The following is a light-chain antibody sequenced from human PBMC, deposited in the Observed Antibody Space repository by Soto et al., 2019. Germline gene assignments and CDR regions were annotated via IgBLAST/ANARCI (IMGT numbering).Light chain of an antibody. V-gene: IGLV1-40*01. CDR2: DNS. CDR1: SSNIGAGYH. Sequence: QAVVTQPPSVSGAPGQRVTISCTGSSSNIGAGYHVHWYQHLPGTAPKLLIYDNSNRPSGVPDRFSGSKSGPSASLAITGLQDEDEADFYCQSYDSSLSGWVFGGGTKVTVL. J-gene: IGLJ3*02. CDR3: QSYDSSLSGWV.